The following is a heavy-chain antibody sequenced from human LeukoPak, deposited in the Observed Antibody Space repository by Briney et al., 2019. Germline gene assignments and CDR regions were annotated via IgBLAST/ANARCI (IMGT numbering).Heavy chain of an antibody. CDR2: IYYSGST. CDR3: ARVRSYDILTGYDWGFDP. CDR1: GGSISSYY. J-gene: IGHJ5*02. Sequence: SETLSLTCTVSGGSISSYYWSWVRQPPGKGLEWIGYIYYSGSTNYNPSLKSRVTISVDMSKNQFSLKLSSVTAADTAVYYCARVRSYDILTGYDWGFDPWGQGTLVTVSS. V-gene: IGHV4-59*01. D-gene: IGHD3-9*01.